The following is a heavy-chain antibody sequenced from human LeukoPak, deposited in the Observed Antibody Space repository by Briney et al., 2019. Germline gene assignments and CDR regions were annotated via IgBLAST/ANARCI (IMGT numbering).Heavy chain of an antibody. CDR1: GGSISSSSYS. D-gene: IGHD2-21*02. CDR2: IYYSGST. V-gene: IGHV4-39*01. J-gene: IGHJ3*02. Sequence: SETLSLTCTVSGGSISSSSYSWGWIRQPPGKGLEWIGSIYYSGSTYYNPSLKSRVTISVDTSKNQFSLKLSSVTAADTAVYYCARQSRYCGGDCYPDAFDIWGQGTMVTVSS. CDR3: ARQSRYCGGDCYPDAFDI.